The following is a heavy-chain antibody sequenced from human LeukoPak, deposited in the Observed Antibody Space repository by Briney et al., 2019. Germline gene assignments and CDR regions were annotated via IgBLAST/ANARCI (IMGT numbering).Heavy chain of an antibody. CDR3: AKDWGRGTKTLDY. D-gene: IGHD3-16*01. V-gene: IGHV3-7*01. Sequence: GGSLRLSCAASGFTFRSYGMHWVRQAPGKGLEWVANIKQDGSEKYYVDSVKGRFTISRDNAKNSLYLQMNSLRAEDTAVYYCAKDWGRGTKTLDYWGQGTLVTVSS. CDR2: IKQDGSEK. CDR1: GFTFRSYG. J-gene: IGHJ4*02.